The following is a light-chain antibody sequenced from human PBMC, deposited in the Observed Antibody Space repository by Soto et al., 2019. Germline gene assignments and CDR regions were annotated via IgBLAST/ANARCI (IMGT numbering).Light chain of an antibody. Sequence: DIVMTQSPDSLAVSLGERATINCKSSQTVLYSSNNRDYLTWYQQTPGQPPKLLIYWASTREFGVPDRFSGSGSGADFTLTISRLQAADVAVYYCQQYYSSPRTFGHGTRVEIK. V-gene: IGKV4-1*01. CDR3: QQYYSSPRT. J-gene: IGKJ1*01. CDR1: QTVLYSSNNRDY. CDR2: WAS.